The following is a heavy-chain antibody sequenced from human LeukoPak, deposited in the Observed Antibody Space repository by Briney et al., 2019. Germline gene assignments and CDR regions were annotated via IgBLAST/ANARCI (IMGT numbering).Heavy chain of an antibody. J-gene: IGHJ5*02. CDR1: GYTFTSYD. D-gene: IGHD6-13*01. CDR3: ARGPYSSSWYPVRDWFDP. CDR2: MNPNSGNT. V-gene: IGHV1-8*01. Sequence: ASVKVSCKASGYTFTSYDINRVRQATGQGLEWMGGMNPNSGNTGYAQKFQGRVTMTRNTALSTAYMELSSLRSEDPAVYYCARGPYSSSWYPVRDWFDPWGQGTLVTVSS.